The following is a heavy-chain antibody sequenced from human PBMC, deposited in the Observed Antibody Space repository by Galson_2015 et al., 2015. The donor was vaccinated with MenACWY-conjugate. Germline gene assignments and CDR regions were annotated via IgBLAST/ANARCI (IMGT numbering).Heavy chain of an antibody. V-gene: IGHV3-23*01. D-gene: IGHD2-15*01. CDR3: ARDRLVVPASAYGAFDS. CDR2: VSVSGDNT. J-gene: IGHJ4*02. CDR1: GFTFSNYA. Sequence: SLRLSCAASGFTFSNYAMSWVRQAPGKGLEWVSGVSVSGDNTYYGDSVKGRFTISRDNSKSTLYLQMNSLRAEDTAIYYCARDRLVVPASAYGAFDSWGQGTLVTVSS.